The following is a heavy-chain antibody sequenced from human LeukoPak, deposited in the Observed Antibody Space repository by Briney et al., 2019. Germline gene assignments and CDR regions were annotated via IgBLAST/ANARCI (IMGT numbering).Heavy chain of an antibody. CDR1: GYTFTSYG. J-gene: IGHJ6*03. CDR2: ISAYNGNT. V-gene: IGHV1-18*01. CDR3: AREYPYYDILTGYYRAHYMDV. D-gene: IGHD3-9*01. Sequence: ASVKVSCKASGYTFTSYGISWVRQAPGQGLEWMGWISAYNGNTNYAQKLQGRVTMTTDTSTSTAYMELSSLRSEDTAVYYCAREYPYYDILTGYYRAHYMDVWGKGTTVTVSS.